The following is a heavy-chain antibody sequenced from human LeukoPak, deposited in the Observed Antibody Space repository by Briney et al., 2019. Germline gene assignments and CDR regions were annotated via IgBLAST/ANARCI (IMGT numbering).Heavy chain of an antibody. V-gene: IGHV5-51*01. J-gene: IGHJ4*02. CDR1: GYSFTSYW. Sequence: GESLKISCKGSGYSFTSYWIGWVRQMPGKGLEWMGIFYPGDSDTRYSPSFQGQVTISADKSISTAYLQWSSLKASDTAMYYCAGRGAVAGHTFDYWGQGTLVTVSS. CDR3: AGRGAVAGHTFDY. CDR2: FYPGDSDT. D-gene: IGHD6-19*01.